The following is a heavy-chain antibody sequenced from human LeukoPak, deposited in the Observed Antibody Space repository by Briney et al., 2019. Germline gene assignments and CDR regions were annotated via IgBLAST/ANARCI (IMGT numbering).Heavy chain of an antibody. CDR1: GFTFRGYA. J-gene: IGHJ5*02. CDR3: AKDPTSHYYDSSGYYPNWFDP. D-gene: IGHD3-22*01. Sequence: SGGPLRFSGPAPGFTFRGYAMSGVGRAPGKGLEGSPAIGGVGGSTYYADSVKGRFTISRDNSKNTLYLQMNSLRAEDTAVYYCAKDPTSHYYDSSGYYPNWFDPWGQGTLVTVSS. V-gene: IGHV3-23*01. CDR2: IGGVGGST.